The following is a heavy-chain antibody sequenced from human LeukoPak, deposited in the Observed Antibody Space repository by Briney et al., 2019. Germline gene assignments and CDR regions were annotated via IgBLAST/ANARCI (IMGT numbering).Heavy chain of an antibody. D-gene: IGHD3-16*02. V-gene: IGHV1-18*01. CDR2: ISAYNGNT. J-gene: IGHJ4*02. Sequence: ASVKVSCKASGYTFTSYGISWVRQAPGQGLEWMGWISAYNGNTNYAQKLQGRVTMTIDTSTSTAYMELRSLRSDDTAVYYCARDGGYDYVWGSYRYEDYWGQGTLVTVSS. CDR1: GYTFTSYG. CDR3: ARDGGYDYVWGSYRYEDY.